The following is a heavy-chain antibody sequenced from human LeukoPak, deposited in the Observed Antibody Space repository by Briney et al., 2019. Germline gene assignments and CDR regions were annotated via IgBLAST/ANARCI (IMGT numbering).Heavy chain of an antibody. J-gene: IGHJ4*02. Sequence: SQTLSLTCAVSGGSISSGGYSWSWIRQPPGKGLEWIGYLYYTGSTYYNPSLKSRVTISLDTSKNQFSLKLSSVTAADTAVYYCARVRVTYYYDSLRYFDYWGQGTLVTVSS. D-gene: IGHD3-22*01. CDR1: GGSISSGGYS. CDR3: ARVRVTYYYDSLRYFDY. CDR2: LYYTGST. V-gene: IGHV4-30-4*07.